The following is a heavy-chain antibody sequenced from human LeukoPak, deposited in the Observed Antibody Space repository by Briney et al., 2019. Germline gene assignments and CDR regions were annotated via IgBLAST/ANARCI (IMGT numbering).Heavy chain of an antibody. V-gene: IGHV6-1*01. CDR1: GDSVSSNSAA. Sequence: SQTLSLTCAISGDSVSSNSAAWNWIRQSPSRGLEWLGRTYYRSKWYNDYAVSVKSRITINPDTSKNQFSLQLISVTPEDTAVYYCAKVWDTTYYFDYWGQGTLVTVSS. CDR2: TYYRSKWYN. CDR3: AKVWDTTYYFDY. D-gene: IGHD3-16*01. J-gene: IGHJ4*02.